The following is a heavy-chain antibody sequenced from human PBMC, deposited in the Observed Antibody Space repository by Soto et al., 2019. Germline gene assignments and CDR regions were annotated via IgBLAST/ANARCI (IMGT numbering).Heavy chain of an antibody. V-gene: IGHV4-34*01. CDR2: INHSGRT. CDR1: GGSFSGYY. D-gene: IGHD1-20*01. Sequence: SETLSLTCAVYGGSFSGYYWAWIRQPPGEGLEWIGEINHSGRTNYNPSLKSRVTISVDTSKNQFSLNLSSVTAADTAVYYCARGGRITGTTALFDSWGQGTLVTVSS. CDR3: ARGGRITGTTALFDS. J-gene: IGHJ4*02.